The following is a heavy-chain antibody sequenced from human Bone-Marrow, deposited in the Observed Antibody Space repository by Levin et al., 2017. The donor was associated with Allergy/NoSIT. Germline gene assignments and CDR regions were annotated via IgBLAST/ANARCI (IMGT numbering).Heavy chain of an antibody. D-gene: IGHD5/OR15-5a*01. CDR3: ATDVSAEDAFDI. CDR2: FDPEDGET. Sequence: GESLKISCKVSGYTLTELSMHWVRQAPGKGLEWMGGFDPEDGETIYAQKFQGRVTMTEDTSTDTAYMELSSLRSEDTAVYYCATDVSAEDAFDIWGQGTMVTVSS. V-gene: IGHV1-24*01. CDR1: GYTLTELS. J-gene: IGHJ3*02.